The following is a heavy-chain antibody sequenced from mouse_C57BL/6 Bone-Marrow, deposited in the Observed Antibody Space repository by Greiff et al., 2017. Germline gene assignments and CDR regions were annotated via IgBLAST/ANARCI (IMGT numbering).Heavy chain of an antibody. J-gene: IGHJ2*01. CDR2: IYPRSGNT. V-gene: IGHV1-81*01. CDR3: ARYDGSSYSY. CDR1: GYTFTSYG. Sequence: QVQLKESGAELARPGASVKLSCKASGYTFTSYGISWVKQRTGQGLEWIGEIYPRSGNTYYNEKFKGKATLTADKASSTAYMELRSLTSEDSAVYFCARYDGSSYSYWGQGTTLTVSS. D-gene: IGHD1-1*01.